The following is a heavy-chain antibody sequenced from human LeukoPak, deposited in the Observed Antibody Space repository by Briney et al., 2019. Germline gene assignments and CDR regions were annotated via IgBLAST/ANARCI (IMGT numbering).Heavy chain of an antibody. Sequence: PGGSLRLSCAASGFTFPAYAMSWVRQAPGKGLEWLSAITGAGGNTYYADPVKGRFTISRDNSKNTLYLQMNSLRAEDTAVYYCARDLRYTTTWSLDYWGQGTLVTVSS. V-gene: IGHV3-23*01. J-gene: IGHJ4*02. CDR2: ITGAGGNT. D-gene: IGHD2-2*01. CDR1: GFTFPAYA. CDR3: ARDLRYTTTWSLDY.